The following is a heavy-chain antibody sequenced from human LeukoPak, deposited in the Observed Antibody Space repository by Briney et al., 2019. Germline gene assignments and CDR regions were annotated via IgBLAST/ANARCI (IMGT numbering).Heavy chain of an antibody. Sequence: GGSLRLSCAASGFTFSSYAMSWVRQAPGKGLEWVSGISGSGDNTYYADSVKGRFTISRDNSKNTLYVQVKSLGTEDTAAYYCAKGSYYDSSGSFYFDYWGQGTLVTVSS. CDR3: AKGSYYDSSGSFYFDY. V-gene: IGHV3-23*01. D-gene: IGHD3-22*01. CDR1: GFTFSSYA. CDR2: ISGSGDNT. J-gene: IGHJ4*02.